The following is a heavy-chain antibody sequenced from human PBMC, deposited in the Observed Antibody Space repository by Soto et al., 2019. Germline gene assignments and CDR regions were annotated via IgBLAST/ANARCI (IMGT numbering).Heavy chain of an antibody. V-gene: IGHV1-24*01. CDR3: ATGPPFAVVGRIDY. Sequence: ASVKVSCKASGYTLTELSMHWVRQAPGKGLEWMGGFDPEDGETIYAQKFQGRVTMTEDTSTDTAYMELSSLRSEDTAVYYCATGPPFAVVGRIDYWGQGTLVTVSS. J-gene: IGHJ4*02. D-gene: IGHD1-26*01. CDR1: GYTLTELS. CDR2: FDPEDGET.